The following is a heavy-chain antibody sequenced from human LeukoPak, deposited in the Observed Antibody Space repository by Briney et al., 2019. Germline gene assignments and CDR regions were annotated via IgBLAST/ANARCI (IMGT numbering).Heavy chain of an antibody. CDR1: GFTLSSYW. V-gene: IGHV3-74*01. Sequence: PGGSLRLSCAASGFTLSSYWMHWVRQAPGKGLVWVSRINSDGSSTNYADSVKGRFTISRDNAKNTLYLQMNSLRAEDTAVYYCARDLVSSWYWDYWGQGTLVTVSS. J-gene: IGHJ4*02. CDR2: INSDGSST. CDR3: ARDLVSSWYWDY. D-gene: IGHD6-13*01.